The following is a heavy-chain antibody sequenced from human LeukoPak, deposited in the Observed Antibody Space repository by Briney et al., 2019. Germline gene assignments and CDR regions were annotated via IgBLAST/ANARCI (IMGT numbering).Heavy chain of an antibody. CDR3: ARVMITLGGVIPDHDAFDI. D-gene: IGHD3-16*02. Sequence: SETLSLTCTVSGGSISSSSYYWGWIRQPPGKGLEWIGSIYYSGSTYYNPSLKSRVTISVDTSKNQFSLKLSSVTAADTAVYYCARVMITLGGVIPDHDAFDIWGQGTMVTVSS. J-gene: IGHJ3*02. CDR1: GGSISSSSYY. V-gene: IGHV4-39*07. CDR2: IYYSGST.